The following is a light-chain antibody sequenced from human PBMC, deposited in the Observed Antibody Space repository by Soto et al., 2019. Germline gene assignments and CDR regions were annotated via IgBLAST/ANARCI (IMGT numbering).Light chain of an antibody. J-gene: IGKJ1*01. CDR3: QQYSIWRT. CDR2: AAS. V-gene: IGKV3-15*01. CDR1: QSVSSN. Sequence: EIVMTQSPATLSVSPGERATLSCRAGQSVSSNLAWYQQKPGQAPRLLIYAASTRATGIPARFSGSGSGTEFTLTISSLQSEDFAVYYCQQYSIWRTFGQGTKVDIK.